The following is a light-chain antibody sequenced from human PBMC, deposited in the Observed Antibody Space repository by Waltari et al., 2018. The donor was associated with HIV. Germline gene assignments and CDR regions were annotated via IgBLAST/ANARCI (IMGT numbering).Light chain of an antibody. V-gene: IGKV1-39*01. Sequence: DMQMTQSPSSLSASVGDRVTIACRASQNISRYLNWYQQKPGKAPKFLIYGASSLQSGVPLRFSGSGSGTDFTLTISSLQAEDFATYYCQQSYSAPRTFGGGTKVEI. CDR2: GAS. CDR3: QQSYSAPRT. CDR1: QNISRY. J-gene: IGKJ4*01.